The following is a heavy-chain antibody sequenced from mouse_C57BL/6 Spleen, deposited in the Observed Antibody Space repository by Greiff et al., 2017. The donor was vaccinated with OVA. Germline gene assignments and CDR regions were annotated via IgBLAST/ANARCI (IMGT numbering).Heavy chain of an antibody. J-gene: IGHJ3*01. D-gene: IGHD2-5*01. V-gene: IGHV1-53*01. CDR3: AKEDVYYSNYAWFAY. CDR1: GYTFTSYW. CDR2: INPSNGGT. Sequence: QVQLQQPGTELVKPGASVKLSCKASGYTFTSYWMHWVKQRPGQGLEWIGNINPSNGGTNYNAKFKSKATLTVSKSSSTAYMQLSSLTSEDSAVYYCAKEDVYYSNYAWFAYWGQGTLVTVSA.